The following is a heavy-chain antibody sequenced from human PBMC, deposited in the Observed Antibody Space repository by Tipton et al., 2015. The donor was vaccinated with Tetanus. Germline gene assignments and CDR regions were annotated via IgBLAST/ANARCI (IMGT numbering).Heavy chain of an antibody. CDR1: GDYLSDYY. Sequence: TLSLTCGVFGDYLSDYYWTWVRQPPGKGLEWIGEIHRGGSTNYNPSLKSRVSMSVDTSKKHFSLRLGSAIAADTAIYYCARLREIVSRSGWALDYWGQGALVTVSS. V-gene: IGHV4-34*01. D-gene: IGHD5/OR15-5a*01. CDR2: IHRGGST. CDR3: ARLREIVSRSGWALDY. J-gene: IGHJ4*02.